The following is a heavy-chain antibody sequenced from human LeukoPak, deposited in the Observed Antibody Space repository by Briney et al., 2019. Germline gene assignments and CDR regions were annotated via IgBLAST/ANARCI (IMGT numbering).Heavy chain of an antibody. CDR1: GNYW. CDR3: AKAGIRGSSSYKPDY. CDR2: ISGSGGST. D-gene: IGHD6-6*01. J-gene: IGHJ4*02. Sequence: GGSLRLSCAASGNYWMHWVRQAPGKGLEWVSAISGSGGSTYYADSVKGRFTISRDNSKNTLYLQMNSLRAEDTAVYYCAKAGIRGSSSYKPDYWGQGTLVTVSS. V-gene: IGHV3-23*01.